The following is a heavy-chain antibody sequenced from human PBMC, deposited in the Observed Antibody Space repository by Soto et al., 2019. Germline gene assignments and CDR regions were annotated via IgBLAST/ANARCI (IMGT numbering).Heavy chain of an antibody. CDR1: GFTFSTWG. CDR3: ASAGPNWGKDFDS. V-gene: IGHV3-33*01. Sequence: QVQLVESGGGVVQPGRSLRLSCAASGFTFSTWGMHWVRQPPGKGLEWVAVIWHDGTNKYYADSVKGRFTISRDNSTTTLYLAVNSLRVEDTAVYYCASAGPNWGKDFDSWGQGTLVTVSS. D-gene: IGHD7-27*01. J-gene: IGHJ4*02. CDR2: IWHDGTNK.